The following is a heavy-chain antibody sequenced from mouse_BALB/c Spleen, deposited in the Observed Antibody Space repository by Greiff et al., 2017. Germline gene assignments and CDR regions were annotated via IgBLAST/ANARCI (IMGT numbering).Heavy chain of an antibody. D-gene: IGHD2-4*01. CDR3: AKPIYDYGGYFDV. V-gene: IGHV1-14*01. CDR1: GYTFTSYV. Sequence: EVQLHQSGPELVKPGASVKMSCKASGYTFTSYVMHWVKQKPGQGLEWIGYINPYNDGTKYNEKFKGKATLTSDKSSSTAYMELSSLTSEDSAVYYCAKPIYDYGGYFDVWGAGTTVTVSS. J-gene: IGHJ1*01. CDR2: INPYNDGT.